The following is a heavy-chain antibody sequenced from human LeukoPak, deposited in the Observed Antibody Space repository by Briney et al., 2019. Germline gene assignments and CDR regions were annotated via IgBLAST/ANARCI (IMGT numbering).Heavy chain of an antibody. D-gene: IGHD6-13*01. CDR2: IYYSGST. J-gene: IGHJ3*02. CDR3: ARGGYSSSPTSGDFDI. CDR1: GGSISSYY. V-gene: IGHV4-59*01. Sequence: PSETLSLTCTVSGGSISSYYWSWIRQPPGKGLEWIGYIYYSGSTNYNPSLKSRVTISVDTSKNQFSLKLSSVTAADTAVYYCARGGYSSSPTSGDFDIWGQGTMVTVSS.